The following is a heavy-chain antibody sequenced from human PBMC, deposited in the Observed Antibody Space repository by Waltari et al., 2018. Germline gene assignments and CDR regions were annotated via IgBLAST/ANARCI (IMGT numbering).Heavy chain of an antibody. Sequence: QVQLVESGGGVVQPGGSLRLSCAASGFTFSSYGMHWVRQAPGKWLEWVAFIRYDGSNKYYADSVKCRFTISRDNSKNTLYLQMNSLRAEDTAVYYCAKSNHKGPFDYWGQGTLVTVSS. J-gene: IGHJ4*02. CDR2: IRYDGSNK. CDR1: GFTFSSYG. V-gene: IGHV3-30*02. CDR3: AKSNHKGPFDY.